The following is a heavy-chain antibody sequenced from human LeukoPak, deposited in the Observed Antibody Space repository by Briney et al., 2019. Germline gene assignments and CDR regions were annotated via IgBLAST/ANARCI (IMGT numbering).Heavy chain of an antibody. CDR3: ARDQGRRYFDWLLSPGAFDI. V-gene: IGHV3-23*01. D-gene: IGHD3-9*01. J-gene: IGHJ3*02. CDR1: GFTFSSYG. CDR2: ISGSGGST. Sequence: GGSLRLSCAASGFTFSSYGMSWVRQAPGKGLEWVSAISGSGGSTYYADSVKGRFTISRDNSKNTLYLQMNSLRAEDTAVYYCARDQGRRYFDWLLSPGAFDIWGQGTMVTVSS.